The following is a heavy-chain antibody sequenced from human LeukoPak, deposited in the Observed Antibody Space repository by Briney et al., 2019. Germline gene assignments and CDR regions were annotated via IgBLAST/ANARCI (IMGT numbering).Heavy chain of an antibody. CDR2: LYTAGDT. CDR3: AGGQMFTSGGFES. V-gene: IGHV3-53*01. CDR1: GFSVSSKY. Sequence: GSLRLSCAASGFSVSSKYMSWVRQAPGKGLEWVSVLYTAGDTYYADSVKGRFTISRDNSKNTLSLQMNSLRPDDTALYYCAGGQMFTSGGFESWGQGAQVTVSS. D-gene: IGHD6-19*01. J-gene: IGHJ4*02.